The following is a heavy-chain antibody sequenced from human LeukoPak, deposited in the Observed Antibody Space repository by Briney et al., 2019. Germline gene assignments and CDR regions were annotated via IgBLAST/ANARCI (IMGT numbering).Heavy chain of an antibody. Sequence: GGSLRLSCAASGFTFSSYGMHWVRQAPGKGLEWVAFIRYDGSNKYYADSVKGRFTISRDNSKNTLYLQMNSRRAEDTAVYYCAKDQNGNTQWELLNAFDIWGQGTMVTVSS. CDR3: AKDQNGNTQWELLNAFDI. CDR2: IRYDGSNK. V-gene: IGHV3-30*02. J-gene: IGHJ3*02. CDR1: GFTFSSYG. D-gene: IGHD1-26*01.